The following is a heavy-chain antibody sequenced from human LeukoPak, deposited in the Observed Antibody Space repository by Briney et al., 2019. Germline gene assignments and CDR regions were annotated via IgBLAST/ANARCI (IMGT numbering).Heavy chain of an antibody. CDR2: ISSSSSYI. V-gene: IGHV3-21*01. CDR3: ARVGYSSSWDERYYFDY. J-gene: IGHJ4*02. D-gene: IGHD6-13*01. CDR1: GFTFSSYS. Sequence: PGGSLRLSCAASGFTFSSYSMNWVRQAPGKGLEWVSSISSSSSYIYYADSVKGRFTISRDNAKNSLYLQMNSLRAEDTAVYYCARVGYSSSWDERYYFDYWGQGTLVTVSS.